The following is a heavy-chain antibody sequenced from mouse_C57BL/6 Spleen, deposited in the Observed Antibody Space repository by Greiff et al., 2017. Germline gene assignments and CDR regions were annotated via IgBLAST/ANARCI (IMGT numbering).Heavy chain of an antibody. J-gene: IGHJ2*01. V-gene: IGHV5-6*01. D-gene: IGHD4-1*01. CDR3: AREETGYYFDY. Sequence: EVQLQESGGDLVKPGGSLKLSCAASGFTFSSYGMSWVRQTPDKKLEWVATISSGGSYTYYPDSVKGRFTISRDNAKNTLYLQMSSLKSEDTAMYYCAREETGYYFDYWGQGTTLTVSS. CDR2: ISSGGSYT. CDR1: GFTFSSYG.